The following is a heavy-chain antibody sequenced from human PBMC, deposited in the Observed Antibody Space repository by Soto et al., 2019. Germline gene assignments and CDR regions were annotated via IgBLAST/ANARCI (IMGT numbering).Heavy chain of an antibody. CDR2: IYYSGST. D-gene: IGHD3-10*01. V-gene: IGHV4-30-4*01. Sequence: PSETLSLTCTVSGGSISSGDYYWSWIRQPPGKGLEWIGYIYYSGSTYYNPSLKSRVTISVDTSKNQFSLKLSSVTAADTAVYYCARDYQSWGSVNWFDPWGQGTLVTVSS. J-gene: IGHJ5*02. CDR3: ARDYQSWGSVNWFDP. CDR1: GGSISSGDYY.